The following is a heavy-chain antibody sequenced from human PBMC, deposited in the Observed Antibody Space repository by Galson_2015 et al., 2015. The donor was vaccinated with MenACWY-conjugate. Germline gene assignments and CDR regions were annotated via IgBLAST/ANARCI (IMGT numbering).Heavy chain of an antibody. D-gene: IGHD6-19*01. CDR3: ARAKEQWLSKTFDL. CDR2: IKQDGSGK. J-gene: IGHJ3*01. Sequence: SLRLSCATSGFTFSNSWMGWVRQAPGKGLEWVANIKQDGSGKYYVDSAKGRFIISRDNAKNSLFLQMDSPRAEDTALYYCARAKEQWLSKTFDLWGQGTMVTVSS. V-gene: IGHV3-7*01. CDR1: GFTFSNSW.